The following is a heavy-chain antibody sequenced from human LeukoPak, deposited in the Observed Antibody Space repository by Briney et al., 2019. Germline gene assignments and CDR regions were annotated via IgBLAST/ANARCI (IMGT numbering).Heavy chain of an antibody. Sequence: SETLSLICTVSEGSISDYYWSWIRQPPGEGLEWSGCIHYSGTTKYNPSLKSRVIISVDTSKNQFSLKLSSVTAADTAVYYCARLLRGYYNYMDVWGKGTTVTVSS. V-gene: IGHV4-59*01. CDR1: EGSISDYY. D-gene: IGHD2-15*01. J-gene: IGHJ6*03. CDR2: IHYSGTT. CDR3: ARLLRGYYNYMDV.